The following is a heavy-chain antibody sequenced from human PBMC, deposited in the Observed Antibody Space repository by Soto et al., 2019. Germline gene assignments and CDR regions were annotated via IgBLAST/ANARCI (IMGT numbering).Heavy chain of an antibody. CDR2: ISTSGSYI. Sequence: EVQLVESGGGLVKPEESLRLSCAASGFSFSSYNMKWVRQAPGKGLEWVSTISTSGSYIFYAGSVRGRFTIFRDDAKNSLHLQRNSLRVEDTAVYYCATIGAREGFDIWGQGTTVNVSP. D-gene: IGHD3-16*02. CDR1: GFSFSSYN. V-gene: IGHV3-21*06. J-gene: IGHJ3*02. CDR3: ATIGAREGFDI.